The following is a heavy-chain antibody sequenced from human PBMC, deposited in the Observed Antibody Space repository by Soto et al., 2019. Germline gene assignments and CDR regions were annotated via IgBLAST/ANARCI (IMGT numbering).Heavy chain of an antibody. D-gene: IGHD6-13*01. V-gene: IGHV3-33*01. CDR2: IWFDGSKK. CDR3: ARDPESVGYHFDL. CDR1: GFSFSTYG. J-gene: IGHJ4*02. Sequence: QVQLVESGGGVVQPGRSLKLSCAASGFSFSTYGFHWVSQAPGKGPECVSVIWFDGSKKYYADSVEGRFTISRDNSKNTLFLQMNTLRDEDTAVYYCARDPESVGYHFDLWGQGTLVTVSS.